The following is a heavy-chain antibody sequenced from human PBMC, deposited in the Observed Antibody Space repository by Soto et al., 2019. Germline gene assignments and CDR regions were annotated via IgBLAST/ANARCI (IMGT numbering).Heavy chain of an antibody. D-gene: IGHD6-19*01. V-gene: IGHV4-31*03. CDR1: GDSISSGNYY. CDR3: AVSNRPSGPTFAS. CDR2: IYYSGSA. Sequence: SETLSLTCTVSGDSISSGNYYCSWIRQLPGKGLEWIGNIYYSGSAYYKPSLESRLTVSVDTSKNQFSLKVSSVTAADPAVFFCAVSNRPSGPTFASWGQEPLVTVSS. J-gene: IGHJ4*02.